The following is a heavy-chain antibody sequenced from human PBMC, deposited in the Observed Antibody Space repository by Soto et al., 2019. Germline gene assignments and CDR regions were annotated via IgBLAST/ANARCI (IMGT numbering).Heavy chain of an antibody. V-gene: IGHV1-46*03. CDR2: INPSGGST. CDR3: ARDRPQLPDAFDI. D-gene: IGHD6-6*01. J-gene: IGHJ3*02. Sequence: QVQLVQSGAEVKKPGASVKDSCKASGYTFTSYYMHWVRQAPGQELEWRRIINPSGGSTSYAQKCQGRVTMTRDTSTSTVYMELRSLRSEDTAVYYCARDRPQLPDAFDIWGQGTMVTVSS. CDR1: GYTFTSYY.